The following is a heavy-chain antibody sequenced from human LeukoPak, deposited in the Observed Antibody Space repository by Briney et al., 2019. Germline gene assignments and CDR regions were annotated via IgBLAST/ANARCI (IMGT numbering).Heavy chain of an antibody. CDR2: LYNSGST. V-gene: IGHV4-59*01. J-gene: IGHJ3*02. Sequence: SETLSLTCTVSGGSISTYYWNWMRQPPGKGLEWIGYLYNSGSTNYNPSLKSRLAISVDMSKNQLSLKLSSVTAADTAVYYCARGVTSPLDAFDIWGQGTMVTVSS. CDR1: GGSISTYY. D-gene: IGHD1-26*01. CDR3: ARGVTSPLDAFDI.